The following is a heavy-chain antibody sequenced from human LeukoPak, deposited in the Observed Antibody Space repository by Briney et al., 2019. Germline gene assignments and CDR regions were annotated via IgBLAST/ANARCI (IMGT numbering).Heavy chain of an antibody. V-gene: IGHV4-38-2*02. Sequence: SETLSLTCTVSGYSISSGYYWGWIRQPPGKGLEWIGSIYHSGSTYYNPSLKSRVTISVDTSKNQFSLKLRSVTAPDTAVYYCARVSGYHWESFYDYWGQGTLVTVSS. J-gene: IGHJ4*02. CDR3: ARVSGYHWESFYDY. CDR1: GYSISSGYY. CDR2: IYHSGST. D-gene: IGHD5-12*01.